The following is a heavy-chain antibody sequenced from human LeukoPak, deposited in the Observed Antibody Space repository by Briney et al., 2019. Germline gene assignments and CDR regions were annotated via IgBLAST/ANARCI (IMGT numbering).Heavy chain of an antibody. J-gene: IGHJ4*02. D-gene: IGHD7-27*01. V-gene: IGHV3-53*01. Sequence: GSLRLSCAASGFTISRNYMSWVRQAPGKGLEWVSVIYSDGTTYYADSVKGRFTISRDNSKNTLYLQMNSLRAEDTAVYYCAKGTGDTAYYFDFWGQGVLVTVSS. CDR2: IYSDGTT. CDR1: GFTISRNY. CDR3: AKGTGDTAYYFDF.